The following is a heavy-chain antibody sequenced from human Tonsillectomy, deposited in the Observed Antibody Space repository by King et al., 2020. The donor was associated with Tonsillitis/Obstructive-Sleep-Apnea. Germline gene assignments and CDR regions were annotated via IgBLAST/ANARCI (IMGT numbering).Heavy chain of an antibody. V-gene: IGHV3-48*02. CDR2: ISGSGGTI. CDR3: ARVVTASRALDV. CDR1: GFTFSSYS. J-gene: IGHJ6*04. D-gene: IGHD2-21*02. Sequence: VQLVESGGVLVQPGGSLRLSCAASGFTFSSYSMNWVRQAPGKGLEWLSHISGSGGTIYYGDSVKGRFTTSRDDAKNSQSLQMNSLRDEDTAVYYCARVVTASRALDVWGKGTTVTVSS.